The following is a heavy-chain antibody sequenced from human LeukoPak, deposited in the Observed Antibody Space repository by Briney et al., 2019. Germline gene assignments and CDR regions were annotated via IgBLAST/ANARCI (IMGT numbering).Heavy chain of an antibody. CDR1: GYTFTSYD. CDR3: AREAEYSTFDY. V-gene: IGHV1-3*01. CDR2: INAGNGNT. D-gene: IGHD2/OR15-2a*01. J-gene: IGHJ4*02. Sequence: ASVKVSCKASGYTFTSYDINWVRQAPGQRLEWMGWINAGNGNTKYSQKFQGRVTITRDTSASTAYMELSSLRSEDTAVYYCAREAEYSTFDYWGQGTLVTVSS.